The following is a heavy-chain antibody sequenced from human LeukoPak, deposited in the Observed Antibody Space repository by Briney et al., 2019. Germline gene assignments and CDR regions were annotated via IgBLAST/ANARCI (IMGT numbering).Heavy chain of an antibody. V-gene: IGHV1-69*06. CDR1: GGTFSSYA. Sequence: GASVKVSCKSSGGTFSSYAISWVRQAPGQGLEWMGGIIPIFGTANYAQKFQGRVTITADKSTSTAYMELSSLRSEDTAVYYCARHHYYYGSSGYLDYWGQGTLVTVSS. CDR3: ARHHYYYGSSGYLDY. CDR2: IIPIFGTA. J-gene: IGHJ4*02. D-gene: IGHD3-22*01.